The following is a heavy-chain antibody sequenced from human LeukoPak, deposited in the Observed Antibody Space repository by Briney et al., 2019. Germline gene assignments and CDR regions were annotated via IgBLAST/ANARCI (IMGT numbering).Heavy chain of an antibody. V-gene: IGHV4-59*01. D-gene: IGHD6-19*01. Sequence: SETLSLTCTVSGDSMSGYYWSWIRQPPGKGLEGIGYIYYSGSGSTYYHPSLKSRVTISVDTSKNQFSLMLTSVTAADTATYYCARETSLAGFASGLGFNYWGQGILVTVSS. CDR1: GDSMSGYY. CDR2: IYYSGSGST. CDR3: ARETSLAGFASGLGFNY. J-gene: IGHJ4*02.